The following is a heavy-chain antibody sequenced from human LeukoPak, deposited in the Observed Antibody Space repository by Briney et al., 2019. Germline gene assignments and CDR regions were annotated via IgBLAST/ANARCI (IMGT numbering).Heavy chain of an antibody. CDR1: GFTFSSYG. J-gene: IGHJ1*01. V-gene: IGHV3-30*18. CDR2: ISYAGSNK. CDR3: AKDSKGRPTWYSSGWYGLFQH. Sequence: PGTSLRLSCAASGFTFSSYGMHWVRQAPGKGLEWVTIISYAGSNKYYADSVKGRFTISRDNSKNTLYLQMNSLRAEDTAVYYCAKDSKGRPTWYSSGWYGLFQHWGQGTLVTVSS. D-gene: IGHD6-19*01.